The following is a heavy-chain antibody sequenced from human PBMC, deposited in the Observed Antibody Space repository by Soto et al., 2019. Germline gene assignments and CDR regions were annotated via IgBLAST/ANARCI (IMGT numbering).Heavy chain of an antibody. CDR2: IYYSGST. Sequence: SETLSLTCTVSGGSISSYYWSWIRQPPGKGLEWIGYIYYSGSTNYNPSLKSRGTISVDTSKNQFSLKLSPVTAAETAVYYCSRGTWLWLRFSEYMQVWAEGTTVTVTS. D-gene: IGHD5-18*01. J-gene: IGHJ6*03. CDR1: GGSISSYY. CDR3: SRGTWLWLRFSEYMQV. V-gene: IGHV4-59*01.